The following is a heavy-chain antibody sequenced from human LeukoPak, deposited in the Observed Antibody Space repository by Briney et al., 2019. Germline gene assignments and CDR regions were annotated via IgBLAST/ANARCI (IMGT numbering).Heavy chain of an antibody. CDR1: GFTFSNAW. Sequence: GGSLRLSCAASGFTFSNAWMSWVRQATGKGLEWVGRIKSKTDGGTTDYAAPVKGRFTISRDDSKNTLYLQMNSLRTEDTAVYYCTTTITLGGYSYGYAGYWGQGTLVTVSS. CDR2: IKSKTDGGTT. CDR3: TTTITLGGYSYGYAGY. J-gene: IGHJ4*02. D-gene: IGHD5-18*01. V-gene: IGHV3-15*01.